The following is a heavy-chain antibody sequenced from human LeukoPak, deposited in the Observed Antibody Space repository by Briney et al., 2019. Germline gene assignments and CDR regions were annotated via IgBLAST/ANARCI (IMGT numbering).Heavy chain of an antibody. CDR3: ARKRFEEDDYYYYGMDV. D-gene: IGHD3-10*01. CDR2: ISAYNGNT. Sequence: ASVKVSCKASGYTFTGFYVHWVRQAPGQGLEWMGWISAYNGNTNYAQKLQGRVTMTTDTSTSTAYMELRSLRSDDTAVYYCARKRFEEDDYYYYGMDVWGQGTTVTVSS. V-gene: IGHV1-18*04. J-gene: IGHJ6*02. CDR1: GYTFTGFY.